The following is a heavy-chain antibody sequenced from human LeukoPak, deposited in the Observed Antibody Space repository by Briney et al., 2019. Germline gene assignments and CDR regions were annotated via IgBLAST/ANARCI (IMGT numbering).Heavy chain of an antibody. J-gene: IGHJ4*02. V-gene: IGHV3-21*01. Sequence: GGSLRLSCAASGFTFSSYSMNWVRQAPGKGLEWVSSISSSSSYIYYADSVKGRFTISRDNAKNSLYLQMNSLRAEDTAVYYCAREEVAAAPVRFDYWGQGTLVTVSS. D-gene: IGHD6-13*01. CDR3: AREEVAAAPVRFDY. CDR2: ISSSSSYI. CDR1: GFTFSSYS.